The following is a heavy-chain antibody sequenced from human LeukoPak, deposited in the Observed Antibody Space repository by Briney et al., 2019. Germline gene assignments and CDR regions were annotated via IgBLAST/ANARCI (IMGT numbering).Heavy chain of an antibody. V-gene: IGHV1-2*02. CDR3: ARDRFGYSYGPFDY. J-gene: IGHJ4*02. D-gene: IGHD5-18*01. Sequence: ASVKVSCKASGYTFTGYYMHWVRQAPGQGLEWMGWINPNSGGTNYAQKFQGRVTMTRDTSISTAYMELNRLRSDDTAVYYCARDRFGYSYGPFDYWGQGTLVTVSS. CDR2: INPNSGGT. CDR1: GYTFTGYY.